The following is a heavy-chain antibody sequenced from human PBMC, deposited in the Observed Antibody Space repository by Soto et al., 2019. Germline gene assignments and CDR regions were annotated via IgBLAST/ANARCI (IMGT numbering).Heavy chain of an antibody. Sequence: QVQLVQSAAEVKKPGASVKVSCKASGYTFTSYDINWVRQATGQGLEWMGWMNPNSGNTGYAQKFQGKVTMTRSTSISTADMELRSLRSDDAAVYYCASEKSGYYDDWCQGTLVTVSS. CDR3: ASEKSGYYDD. D-gene: IGHD3-3*01. V-gene: IGHV1-8*01. J-gene: IGHJ4*02. CDR2: MNPNSGNT. CDR1: GYTFTSYD.